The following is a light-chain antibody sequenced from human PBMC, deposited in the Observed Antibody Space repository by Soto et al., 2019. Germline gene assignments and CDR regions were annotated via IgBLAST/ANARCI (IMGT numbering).Light chain of an antibody. V-gene: IGLV2-8*01. J-gene: IGLJ1*01. CDR1: SSDVGGYHY. CDR3: TSYGGGNNV. Sequence: QSALTQHPSASGSPGQSVPISCTATSSDVGGYHYVSWYQQHPVKVPKLMVYEGNKRPSGVPDRFSGSKSGNTASLTVSGLQAQDEAAYSCTSYGGGNNVFGTGTKLTVL. CDR2: EGN.